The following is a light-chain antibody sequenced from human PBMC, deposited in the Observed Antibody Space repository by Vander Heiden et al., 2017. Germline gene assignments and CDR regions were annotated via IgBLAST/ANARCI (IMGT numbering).Light chain of an antibody. V-gene: IGLV1-44*01. Sequence: QSVLTQPPSASGTPGQRVSISCSGSSPNLGRNNANWYQHLPGTAPKLLIYGKSQRPSGVPDRFSGSKSGTSASLAISGLQSEDGANYYCATWDDSLNVWVFGGGTKLTVL. CDR3: ATWDDSLNVWV. CDR1: SPNLGRNN. CDR2: GKS. J-gene: IGLJ3*02.